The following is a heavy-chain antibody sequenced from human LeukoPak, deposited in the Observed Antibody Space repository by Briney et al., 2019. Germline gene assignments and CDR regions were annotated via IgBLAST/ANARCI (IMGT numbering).Heavy chain of an antibody. CDR1: GYTFTSYG. J-gene: IGHJ4*02. D-gene: IGHD3-22*01. Sequence: ASVNVSCKASGYTFTSYGISWVRQAPGQGLEWMGWMSAYNGNTNYAQKLQGRVTMTTDTSTSTAYMELRSLRSDDTAVYYCARDRDWDGDYYDSSDAFDYWGQGTLVTVSS. CDR3: ARDRDWDGDYYDSSDAFDY. CDR2: MSAYNGNT. V-gene: IGHV1-18*01.